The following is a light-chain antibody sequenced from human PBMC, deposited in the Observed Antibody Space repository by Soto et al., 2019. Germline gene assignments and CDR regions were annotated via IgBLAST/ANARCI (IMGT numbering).Light chain of an antibody. CDR2: GAS. CDR1: QSISTN. V-gene: IGKV3-15*01. J-gene: IGKJ2*01. Sequence: ETVMTQSPATLSVSPGERVTLSCRASQSISTNSAWYQQRPGQASRLLMYGASTRATGIPARFSGSGSGTEFTLTISSLQSEDFAVYYCQQYGSWPYTFGQGTKLEIK. CDR3: QQYGSWPYT.